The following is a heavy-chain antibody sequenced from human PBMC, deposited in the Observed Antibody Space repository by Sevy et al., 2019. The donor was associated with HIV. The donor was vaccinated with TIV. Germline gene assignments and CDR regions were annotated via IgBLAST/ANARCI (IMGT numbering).Heavy chain of an antibody. CDR2: ISGSGGYT. J-gene: IGHJ4*02. CDR1: GFIFSSYV. CDR3: EAITTAGRDY. V-gene: IGHV3-23*01. D-gene: IGHD6-13*01. Sequence: GGSLRLSCAASGFIFSSYVMTWVRQAPGKGVEWVSTISGSGGYTYYAESVKGRFTISRDNSNNILYLQMNSLRAEDTAVYYCEAITTAGRDYWGQGTLVTVSS.